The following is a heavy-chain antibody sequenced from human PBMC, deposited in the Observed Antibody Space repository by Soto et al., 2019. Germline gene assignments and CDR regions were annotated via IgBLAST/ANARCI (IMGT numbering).Heavy chain of an antibody. CDR2: IYHNGSP. CDR3: ARVPDD. Sequence: QLQLQESGSGLVKPSQTLSLTCAVSGGSMSSGGYSWSWIRQPPGKGLEWIGYIYHNGSPYYNPPLKSRVTISEDRSKKQFSLKMSSVTAANKAVYYCARVPDDWGQGTTVTVSS. CDR1: GGSMSSGGYS. V-gene: IGHV4-30-2*01. J-gene: IGHJ6*02.